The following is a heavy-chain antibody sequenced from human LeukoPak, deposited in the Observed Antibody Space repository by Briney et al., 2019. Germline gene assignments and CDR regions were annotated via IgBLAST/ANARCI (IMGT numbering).Heavy chain of an antibody. D-gene: IGHD4-17*01. Sequence: ASVKVSCKASGYTFTNYYIHWVRQAPGQGLEWMGWVNCYSGGTNYTQKFEGRLTMTRDTSISAAYMELSRLRSDDTAIYYCARDRPGLGDGDYGFDYWGQGTLVTVSS. V-gene: IGHV1-2*02. J-gene: IGHJ4*02. CDR3: ARDRPGLGDGDYGFDY. CDR2: VNCYSGGT. CDR1: GYTFTNYY.